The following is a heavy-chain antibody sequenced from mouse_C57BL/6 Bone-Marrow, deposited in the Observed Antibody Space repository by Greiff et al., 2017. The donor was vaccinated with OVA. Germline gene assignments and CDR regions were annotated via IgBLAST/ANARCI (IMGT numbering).Heavy chain of an antibody. CDR3: TRTYDGYYPYYAMDY. D-gene: IGHD2-3*01. Sequence: VQLQQSGTVLARPGASVKMSCKTSGYTFTSYWMHWVKQRPGQGLEWIGAIYPGNSDTSYNQKFKGKAKLTAVTSAIPAYMELSSLTNEDSAVYYCTRTYDGYYPYYAMDYWGQGTSVTVSS. V-gene: IGHV1-5*01. J-gene: IGHJ4*01. CDR2: IYPGNSDT. CDR1: GYTFTSYW.